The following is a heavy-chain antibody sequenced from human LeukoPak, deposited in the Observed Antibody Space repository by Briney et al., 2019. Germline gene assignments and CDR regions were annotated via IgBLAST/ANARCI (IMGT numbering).Heavy chain of an antibody. D-gene: IGHD6-19*01. CDR3: AGPGYSSDPYYYYYMDV. CDR2: IIPIFGTA. V-gene: IGHV1-69*13. J-gene: IGHJ6*03. CDR1: GGTFSSYA. Sequence: GASVKVSCKASGGTFSSYAISWVRQAPGQGLEWMGGIIPIFGTANYAQKFQGRVTITADESTSTAYMELSSPGSEDTAVYYCAGPGYSSDPYYYYYMDVWGKGTTVTISS.